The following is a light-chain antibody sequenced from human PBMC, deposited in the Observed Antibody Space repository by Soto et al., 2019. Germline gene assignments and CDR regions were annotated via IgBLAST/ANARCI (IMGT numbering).Light chain of an antibody. V-gene: IGKV1-39*01. CDR2: AAS. CDR3: QQRYSTPPEST. J-gene: IGKJ3*01. Sequence: DIQMTQSPSSLSASVGDRVTVTCPASHNINNSLNWYQQKPGKAPKLLIYAASNLHSGVPSRFSGSGSGTDLTLTISSLQSEDFATADGQQRYSTPPESTFGPGTKVDIK. CDR1: HNINNS.